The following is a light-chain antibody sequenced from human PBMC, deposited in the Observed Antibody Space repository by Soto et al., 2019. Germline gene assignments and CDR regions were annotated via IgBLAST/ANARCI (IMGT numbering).Light chain of an antibody. Sequence: EIVLTQSPGTLSLAPGERATLSCSASQSLDSRYFSWYQQIPGQAPRLLMYGTSSRATGIPDRFSGSGSGTDFTLTISRLEPEDFAVYYCQHYDASQWTFGQGTKVDIK. CDR1: QSLDSRY. CDR2: GTS. J-gene: IGKJ1*01. CDR3: QHYDASQWT. V-gene: IGKV3-20*01.